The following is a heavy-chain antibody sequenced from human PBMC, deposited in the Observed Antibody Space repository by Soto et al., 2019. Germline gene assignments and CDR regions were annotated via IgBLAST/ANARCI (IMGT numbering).Heavy chain of an antibody. CDR2: LSDSGGSI. J-gene: IGHJ4*02. Sequence: ESGGGLVQPGGSLRLSCPASGFTFNRHAMTWVRQAPGKGLEWVSGLSDSGGSIYYADSVKGRFSISRDNSMNTLYLQMNTLRAEDTAVYYCAKVSSAWYAGFFDLWGQGTLVTVSS. D-gene: IGHD2-8*01. CDR1: GFTFNRHA. V-gene: IGHV3-23*01. CDR3: AKVSSAWYAGFFDL.